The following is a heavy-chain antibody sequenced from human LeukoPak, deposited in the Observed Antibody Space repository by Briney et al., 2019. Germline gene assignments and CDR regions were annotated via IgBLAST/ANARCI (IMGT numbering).Heavy chain of an antibody. Sequence: VASVKVSCKASGYTFTGYYMHWVRQAPGQGLEWMGRINPNSGGTNYAQKFQGRVTMTRDTSISTAYMELSRLRSDDTAVYYCARGSLVYYDSSGYYSNYGHWGQGTLVTVSS. CDR3: ARGSLVYYDSSGYYSNYGH. D-gene: IGHD3-22*01. V-gene: IGHV1-2*06. CDR1: GYTFTGYY. CDR2: INPNSGGT. J-gene: IGHJ4*02.